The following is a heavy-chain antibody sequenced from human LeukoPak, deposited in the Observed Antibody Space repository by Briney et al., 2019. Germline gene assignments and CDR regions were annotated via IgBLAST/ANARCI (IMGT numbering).Heavy chain of an antibody. D-gene: IGHD3-3*01. CDR2: IYYSGST. J-gene: IGHJ6*02. CDR1: GGSISSYY. V-gene: IGHV4-59*01. Sequence: TPSETLSLTCTVSGGSISSYYWSWIRQPPGKGLERIGYIYYSGSTNYNPSLKSRVTISVDTSKNQFSLKLSSVTAADTAVYYCARVFSPYYDFWSGYYIGMDVWGQGTTVTVSS. CDR3: ARVFSPYYDFWSGYYIGMDV.